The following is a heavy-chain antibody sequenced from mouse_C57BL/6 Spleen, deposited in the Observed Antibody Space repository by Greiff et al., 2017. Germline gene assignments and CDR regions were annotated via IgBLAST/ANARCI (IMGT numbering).Heavy chain of an antibody. J-gene: IGHJ2*01. V-gene: IGHV1-69*01. CDR3: ARGVGAYLDY. CDR1: GYTFTSYW. CDR2: IDPSDSYT. D-gene: IGHD3-1*01. Sequence: VQLQQSGAELVMPGASVKLSCKASGYTFTSYWMHWVKQRPGQGLEWIGEIDPSDSYTNYNQKFKGKSTMTVDKSSSTAYMQLSSLTSEDSAVYYCARGVGAYLDYWGQGTTLTVSS.